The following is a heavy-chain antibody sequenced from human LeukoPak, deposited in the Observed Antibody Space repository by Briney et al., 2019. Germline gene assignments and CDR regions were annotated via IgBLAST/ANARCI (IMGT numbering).Heavy chain of an antibody. CDR2: INSDGSST. J-gene: IGHJ5*02. V-gene: IGHV3-74*01. CDR1: GFTFSSYW. CDR3: VRFYYGSGTSFDP. D-gene: IGHD3-10*01. Sequence: GGSLRLSCAASGFTFSSYWMHWVRQAPGKGLVWVSRINSDGSSTSYADSVKGRFTISRDNTKNSLYLQMNSLRAEDTAVFYCVRFYYGSGTSFDPWGQGTLVTVSS.